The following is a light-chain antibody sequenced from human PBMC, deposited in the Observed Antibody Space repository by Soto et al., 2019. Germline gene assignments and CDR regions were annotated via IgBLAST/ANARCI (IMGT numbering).Light chain of an antibody. CDR1: SSDVGGYNL. CDR2: EGS. V-gene: IGLV2-23*01. CDR3: CSYAGSSTFF. J-gene: IGLJ2*01. Sequence: QSVLTQPASVSGSPGQSITISCTGTSSDVGGYNLVSWYQQHPGKAPKLMIYEGSKRPSGVSNRFSGSKSGNTASLTISGLQAEDEADYYCCSYAGSSTFFFGGGTKLTVL.